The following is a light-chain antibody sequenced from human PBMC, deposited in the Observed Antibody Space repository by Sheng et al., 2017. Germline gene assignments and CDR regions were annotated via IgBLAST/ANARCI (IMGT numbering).Light chain of an antibody. CDR2: DVS. Sequence: QSALTQPASVSGSPGQSITISCTGTISDVGSYNYVSWYQQHPGRAPKLLIFDVSDRPSGVSNRFSGSKSGSMASLTISGLQAEDEADYYCSSYTSGNTLFGTGTKVTVL. J-gene: IGLJ1*01. CDR3: SSYTSGNTL. CDR1: ISDVGSYNY. V-gene: IGLV2-14*03.